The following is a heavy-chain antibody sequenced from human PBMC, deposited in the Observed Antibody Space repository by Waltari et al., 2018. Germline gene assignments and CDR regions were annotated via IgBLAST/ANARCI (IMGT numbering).Heavy chain of an antibody. Sequence: QVQLQESGPGLVKPSETLSLTCAVSGYSISSGYYWGWIRPPPGKGLEWIGSIYHSGSTYYNPSLKSRVTISVDTSKNQFSLKLSSVTAADTAVYYCARDGGVVIAAAPDYWGQGTLVTVSS. J-gene: IGHJ4*02. CDR2: IYHSGST. CDR1: GYSISSGYY. CDR3: ARDGGVVIAAAPDY. V-gene: IGHV4-38-2*02. D-gene: IGHD6-13*01.